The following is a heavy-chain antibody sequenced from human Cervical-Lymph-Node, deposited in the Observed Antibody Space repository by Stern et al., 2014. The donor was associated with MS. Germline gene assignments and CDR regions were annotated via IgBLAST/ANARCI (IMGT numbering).Heavy chain of an antibody. Sequence: VQLVQSGAEVKKPGSSVKVSCHTSGGTFNVYAINWLRQAPGQGLECMGGIIPIIGIANYAQKFQGRVTITADESTRTSSMQLSSLTSNDTAVYYCARDGRHTNNYGLDVWGQGTTVTVSS. CDR1: GGTFNVYA. V-gene: IGHV1-69*01. CDR2: IIPIIGIA. CDR3: ARDGRHTNNYGLDV. J-gene: IGHJ6*02.